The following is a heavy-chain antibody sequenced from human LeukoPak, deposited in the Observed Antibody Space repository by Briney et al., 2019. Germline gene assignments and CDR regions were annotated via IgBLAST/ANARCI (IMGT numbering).Heavy chain of an antibody. Sequence: SETLSLTCTVSGGSISSSSYYWGWIRQPPGKGLEWIGSIYYSGSTYYNPSLKSRVTISVDTSKNQFSLKLSSVTAADTAVYYCASPTWGPCSSTSCYALYFQHWGQGTLVTVSS. CDR3: ASPTWGPCSSTSCYALYFQH. CDR2: IYYSGST. J-gene: IGHJ1*01. V-gene: IGHV4-39*01. CDR1: GGSISSSSYY. D-gene: IGHD2-2*01.